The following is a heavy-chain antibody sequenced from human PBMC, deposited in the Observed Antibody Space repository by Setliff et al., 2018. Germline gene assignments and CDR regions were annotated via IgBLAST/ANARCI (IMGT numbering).Heavy chain of an antibody. CDR2: IYHSGST. Sequence: SETLSLTCAVSGYSISSGYYWGWIRQSPGKGLEWIGSIYHSGSTYYNPSLKSRVTISVDTSKNQFSLKLSSVTAADTAVYYCASGLNWLSSTEFDYWGQGTLVTVSS. D-gene: IGHD1-20*01. J-gene: IGHJ4*02. V-gene: IGHV4-38-2*01. CDR1: GYSISSGYY. CDR3: ASGLNWLSSTEFDY.